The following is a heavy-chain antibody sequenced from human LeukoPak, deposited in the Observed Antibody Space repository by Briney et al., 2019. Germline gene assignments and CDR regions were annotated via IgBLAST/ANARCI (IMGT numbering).Heavy chain of an antibody. CDR1: GFTFNSYA. Sequence: GGSLRLSCAASGFTFNSYAMNWVRQAPGKGLEWVSYISSISTIIYYAGSVKGRFTISRDNAKNSLYLQMNSLRDEDTAVYYCARDLHSGAYTFDYWGQGTLVTVSS. J-gene: IGHJ4*02. D-gene: IGHD1-26*01. V-gene: IGHV3-48*02. CDR2: ISSISTII. CDR3: ARDLHSGAYTFDY.